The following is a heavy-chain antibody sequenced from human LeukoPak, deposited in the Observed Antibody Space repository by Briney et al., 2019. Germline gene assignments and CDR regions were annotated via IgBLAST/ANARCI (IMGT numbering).Heavy chain of an antibody. V-gene: IGHV4-34*01. CDR1: GGSFSGYY. J-gene: IGHJ4*02. CDR2: INHSGST. Sequence: SETLSLTCAVYGGSFSGYYWSWIRQPPGKGLEWIGEINHSGSTNYNPSLKSRVTISVDTSKNQFSLKLSSVTAADTAVYYCAREYYGSGSYVIDYWGQGTLVTVSS. D-gene: IGHD3-10*01. CDR3: AREYYGSGSYVIDY.